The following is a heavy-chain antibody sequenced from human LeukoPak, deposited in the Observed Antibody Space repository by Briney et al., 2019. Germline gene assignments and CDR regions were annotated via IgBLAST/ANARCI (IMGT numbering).Heavy chain of an antibody. D-gene: IGHD6-19*01. J-gene: IGHJ4*02. V-gene: IGHV3-9*03. CDR1: GFTFDDYA. CDR2: ISWNSGSI. Sequence: PGRSLRLSCAASGFTFDDYAMHWVRQAPGRGLEWVSGISWNSGSIVYADSVKGRFTISRDNAKNSLYRQMNSLRAEDMALYYCAKDSAPYSSGWSDFDYWGQGTLVTVSS. CDR3: AKDSAPYSSGWSDFDY.